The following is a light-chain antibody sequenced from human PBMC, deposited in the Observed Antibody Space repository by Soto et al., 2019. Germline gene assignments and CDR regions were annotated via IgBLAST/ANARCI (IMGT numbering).Light chain of an antibody. CDR3: CSYAGSYTDV. CDR2: DVT. J-gene: IGLJ1*01. V-gene: IGLV2-11*01. Sequence: QSVLTQPRSVSGSPGQSVTISCTGTSSDVGDYIYVSWYQQHPGKAPKLMIYDVTKRPSGVPDRFSGSKSGNTASLTISGLQAEDEADYYCCSYAGSYTDVFGTGTKLTVL. CDR1: SSDVGDYIY.